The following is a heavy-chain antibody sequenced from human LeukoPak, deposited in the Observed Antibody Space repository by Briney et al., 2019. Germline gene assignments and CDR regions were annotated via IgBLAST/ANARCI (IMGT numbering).Heavy chain of an antibody. CDR1: GVTLRNYA. CDR2: ISGDGEST. CDR3: AKGGLSRAGLDF. V-gene: IGHV3-23*01. J-gene: IGHJ4*02. D-gene: IGHD5/OR15-5a*01. Sequence: GGSLRLSCAASGVTLRNYAMTWIRQAPGKGLQWVSVISGDGESTYYADSVRGWFTISRDNSKNTMYLQMNNLRAEDTAIYYCAKGGLSRAGLDFWGQGTLVTVSS.